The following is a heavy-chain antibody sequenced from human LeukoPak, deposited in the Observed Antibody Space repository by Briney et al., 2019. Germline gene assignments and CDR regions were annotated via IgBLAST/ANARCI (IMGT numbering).Heavy chain of an antibody. D-gene: IGHD3-22*01. CDR1: GFTFSRYS. Sequence: GGSLRLSCAASGFTFSRYSMNWVRQAPGRGLEWISYISGFSTTIYHAESVKGRFSISRDNANNTLYLEMSNLRAEDTAVYYCARELKDYDSSGYFHRDAFDIWGRGTMVTVSA. CDR2: ISGFSTTI. CDR3: ARELKDYDSSGYFHRDAFDI. J-gene: IGHJ3*02. V-gene: IGHV3-48*04.